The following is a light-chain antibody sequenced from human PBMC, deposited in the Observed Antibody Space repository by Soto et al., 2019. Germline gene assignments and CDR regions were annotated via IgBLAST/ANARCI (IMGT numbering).Light chain of an antibody. V-gene: IGLV2-11*01. CDR2: DVS. CDR1: SSDVGGYNY. Sequence: QSALTQPRSVSGSPGQSVTISCTGTSSDVGGYNYVSWYQQHPGKAPKLMIYDVSKRPSGVPDRFSGSKSGNTASLTISGLQAEDEADYYCWSYAGSVLFGGGTKLTVL. J-gene: IGLJ2*01. CDR3: WSYAGSVL.